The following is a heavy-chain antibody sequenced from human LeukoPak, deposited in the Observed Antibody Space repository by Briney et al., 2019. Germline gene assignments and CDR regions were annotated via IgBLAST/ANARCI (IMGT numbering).Heavy chain of an antibody. J-gene: IGHJ4*02. CDR2: IRYDGSNK. D-gene: IGHD5-24*01. CDR1: GFTFSSYW. CDR3: AKDPRVEMEV. V-gene: IGHV3-30*02. Sequence: PGGSLRLSCAASGFTFSSYWMHWVRQAPGKGLEWVAFIRYDGSNKYYADSVKGRFTISRDNSKNTLYLQMNSLRAEDTAVYYCAKDPRVEMEVGGQGTLVTVSS.